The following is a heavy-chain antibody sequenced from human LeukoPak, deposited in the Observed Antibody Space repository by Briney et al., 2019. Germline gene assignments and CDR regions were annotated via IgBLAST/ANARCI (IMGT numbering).Heavy chain of an antibody. CDR2: IYTSGST. D-gene: IGHD3-22*01. CDR1: GGSISSGSYY. Sequence: SETLSLTCTVSGGSISSGSYYWSWIRQPAGKGLEWIGRIYTSGSTNYNPSLKSRVTISVDTSKNQFSLKLSSVTAEDTAVYYCARDQGYYYDSSGHHNPPEDWFDPWGQGILVTVSS. J-gene: IGHJ5*02. V-gene: IGHV4-61*02. CDR3: ARDQGYYYDSSGHHNPPEDWFDP.